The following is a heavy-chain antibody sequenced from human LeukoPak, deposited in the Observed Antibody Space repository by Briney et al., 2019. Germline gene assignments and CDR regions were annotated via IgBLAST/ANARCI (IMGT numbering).Heavy chain of an antibody. Sequence: ASVKVSCKASGYTFTSYDINWVRQATGQGLEWMGWMNPNSGNTGYAQKFQGRVTITRNTSISTAYMGLSSLRSEDTAVYYCARGRRSSTRVNWFDPWGQGTLVTVSP. D-gene: IGHD2-2*01. V-gene: IGHV1-8*03. CDR1: GYTFTSYD. CDR2: MNPNSGNT. CDR3: ARGRRSSTRVNWFDP. J-gene: IGHJ5*02.